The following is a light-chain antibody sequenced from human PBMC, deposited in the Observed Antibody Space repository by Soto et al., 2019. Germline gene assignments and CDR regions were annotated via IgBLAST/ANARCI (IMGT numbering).Light chain of an antibody. CDR3: QQCGSSPGFT. CDR2: AAS. J-gene: IGKJ3*01. V-gene: IGKV3-20*01. Sequence: EIVLTQSPGTLSLSPGERATLSCRASQSINNRYLAWYQQKPGQAPRLLIYAASSRATGIPDRFSGSGSGTDFTLPISRLEPEDFAVYYCQQCGSSPGFTFGPGTKVDIK. CDR1: QSINNRY.